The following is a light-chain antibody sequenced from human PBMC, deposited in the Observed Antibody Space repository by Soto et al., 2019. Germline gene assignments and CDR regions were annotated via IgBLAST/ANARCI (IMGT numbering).Light chain of an antibody. Sequence: EIVLTQSPATLSVSPGERATLSCRASQSVINNLAWYQQKPGQAPRLLIYDASNRATGIPARFSGSGSGTDFTLTISSLEPEDFAVYYCQQRSNWPPTFGQGTKVDIK. CDR2: DAS. V-gene: IGKV3-11*01. J-gene: IGKJ1*01. CDR1: QSVINN. CDR3: QQRSNWPPT.